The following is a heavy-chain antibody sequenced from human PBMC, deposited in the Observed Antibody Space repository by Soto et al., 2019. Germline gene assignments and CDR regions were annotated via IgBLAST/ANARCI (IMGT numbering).Heavy chain of an antibody. V-gene: IGHV4-59*01. J-gene: IGHJ4*02. Sequence: QVQLQESGPGLVKPSETLSLTCIVSGGSISSYYWSWIRQPPGKGLEWIGYIYYSGSTNYNPSLKSRVTISVDTSKNQFSLKLSSVTAADTAVYYCARDYYGSGSPPLGYWGQGTLVTVSS. CDR3: ARDYYGSGSPPLGY. CDR2: IYYSGST. D-gene: IGHD3-10*01. CDR1: GGSISSYY.